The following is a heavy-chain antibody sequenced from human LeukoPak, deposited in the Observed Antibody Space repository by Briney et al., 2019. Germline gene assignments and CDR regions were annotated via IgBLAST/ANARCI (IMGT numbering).Heavy chain of an antibody. CDR1: GGSFSGYY. V-gene: IGHV4-34*01. J-gene: IGHJ4*02. CDR3: ASEIYSGSTGDY. CDR2: INHSGST. D-gene: IGHD1-26*01. Sequence: SETLSLTCAVYGGSFSGYYWSWIRQPPGKGLEWIGEINHSGSTNYNPSLESRVTISVDTSKNQFSLKLSSVTAADTAVYYCASEIYSGSTGDYWGQGTLVTVSS.